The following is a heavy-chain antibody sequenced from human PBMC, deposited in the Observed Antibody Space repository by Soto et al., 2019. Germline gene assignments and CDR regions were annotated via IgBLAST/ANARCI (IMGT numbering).Heavy chain of an antibody. Sequence: GASVKVSCKASGGTFSSYAISWVRQAPGQGLEWMGGIIPIFGTANYAQKFQGRVTITADESTSTAYMELSSLRSEDTAVYYCARDHDYGGNSGRFYRKYYFDYWGQGTLVTVSS. CDR2: IIPIFGTA. J-gene: IGHJ4*02. D-gene: IGHD4-17*01. V-gene: IGHV1-69*13. CDR1: GGTFSSYA. CDR3: ARDHDYGGNSGRFYRKYYFDY.